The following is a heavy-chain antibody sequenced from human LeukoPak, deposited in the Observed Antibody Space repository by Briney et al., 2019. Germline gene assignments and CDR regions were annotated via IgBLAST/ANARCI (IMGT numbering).Heavy chain of an antibody. J-gene: IGHJ4*02. Sequence: SETLSLTCTVSGGSISSYYWSWIRQPPGKGLEWIGYIYYSGSTNYNPSLKSRVTISVDTSKNQFSLKLSSVTAADTAVYYCASHHTPLLGYSHGGSCYPYYFFYWGQGTLVTVSS. CDR3: ASHHTPLLGYSHGGSCYPYYFFY. D-gene: IGHD2-15*01. V-gene: IGHV4-59*08. CDR1: GGSISSYY. CDR2: IYYSGST.